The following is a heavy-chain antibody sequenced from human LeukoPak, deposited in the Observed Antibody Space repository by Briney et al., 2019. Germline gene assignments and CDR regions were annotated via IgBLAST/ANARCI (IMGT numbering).Heavy chain of an antibody. D-gene: IGHD1-26*01. CDR2: IIPIFGTA. J-gene: IGHJ6*03. CDR1: GGTFSSYA. Sequence: SVKVSCKASGGTFSSYAISWVRQAPGQGLEWMGGIIPIFGTANYAQKFQGRVTITTDESTSTAYMELSSMRSEDTAVYYCARSSGATYYYYYYMDVWGKGTTVTVSS. V-gene: IGHV1-69*05. CDR3: ARSSGATYYYYYYMDV.